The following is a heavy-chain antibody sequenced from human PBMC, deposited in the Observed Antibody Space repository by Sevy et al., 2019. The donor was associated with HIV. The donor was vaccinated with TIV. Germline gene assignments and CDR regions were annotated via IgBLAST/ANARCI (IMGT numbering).Heavy chain of an antibody. D-gene: IGHD3-3*01. CDR2: ISGSGGST. Sequence: GGSLRLSCAASRFTFNNYVMSWVRQVPGKGLEWVSAISGSGGSTYYSDSVKGRFTISRDNSKNTLYVQMNCLTAEDTVVYYCAKARFLEWSLPAFDYWGQGTLVTVSS. V-gene: IGHV3-23*01. J-gene: IGHJ4*02. CDR1: RFTFNNYV. CDR3: AKARFLEWSLPAFDY.